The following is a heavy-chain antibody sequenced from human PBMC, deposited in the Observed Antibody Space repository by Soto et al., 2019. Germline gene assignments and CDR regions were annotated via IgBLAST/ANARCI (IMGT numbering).Heavy chain of an antibody. V-gene: IGHV3-30-3*01. CDR1: GFAFSIYA. D-gene: IGHD1-1*01. Sequence: GGSLRLSCAASGFAFSIYAIHLVRQSPGKGLEWVAFISYDGSNKYYADSVKGRFTISRDNSKNTLYLQLNSLRAEDTAVYYCARDHTGNYSYLNYWGQGTLVTVSS. CDR3: ARDHTGNYSYLNY. J-gene: IGHJ4*02. CDR2: ISYDGSNK.